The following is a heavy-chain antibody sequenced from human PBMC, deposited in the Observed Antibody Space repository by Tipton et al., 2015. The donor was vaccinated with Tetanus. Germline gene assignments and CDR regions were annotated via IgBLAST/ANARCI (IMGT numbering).Heavy chain of an antibody. CDR3: ATREDTALVIAESDAPDI. Sequence: QSGAEVKKPGASVTVSCRASGYSFSDYYIHWMRQAPGQGPEWLGWITPFNNNTNYAQKFQDRVSFSSDRSMSTAYMEVSSLRSADTAMYYCATREDTALVIAESDAPDIWGQGTMVTVSS. V-gene: IGHV1-45*02. CDR1: GYSFSDYY. CDR2: ITPFNNNT. J-gene: IGHJ3*02. D-gene: IGHD5-18*01.